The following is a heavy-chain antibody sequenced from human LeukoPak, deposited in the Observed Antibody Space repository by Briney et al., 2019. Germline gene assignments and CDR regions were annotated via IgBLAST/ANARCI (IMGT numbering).Heavy chain of an antibody. CDR2: IYHSGST. D-gene: IGHD3-16*02. CDR1: GYSISSGYY. CDR3: ARAPVFGYDYVWGSYRPPSFDY. J-gene: IGHJ4*02. V-gene: IGHV4-38-2*01. Sequence: PSETLSLTCAVSGYSISSGYYWGWIRQPPGKGLEWIGSIYHSGSTYYNPSLKSRVTISVDTSKNQFSLKLSSVTAADTAVYYCARAPVFGYDYVWGSYRPPSFDYWGQGTLVTVSS.